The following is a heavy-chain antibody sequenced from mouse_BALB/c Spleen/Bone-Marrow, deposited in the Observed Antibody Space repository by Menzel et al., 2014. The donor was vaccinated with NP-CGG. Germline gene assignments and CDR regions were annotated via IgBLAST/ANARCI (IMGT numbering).Heavy chain of an antibody. J-gene: IGHJ1*01. CDR3: TRGGNWDDFDV. CDR2: ISSGSSTI. D-gene: IGHD4-1*01. Sequence: EVQVVESGGGLVQPGGSRRLSCAASGFTFSSFGMHWVRQAPEKGLEWVAYISSGSSTIFYVDTVKGRFTISRDNPKNTLFLQMTSLRSEDTAMDYCTRGGNWDDFDVWGAGTTVTVSS. V-gene: IGHV5-17*02. CDR1: GFTFSSFG.